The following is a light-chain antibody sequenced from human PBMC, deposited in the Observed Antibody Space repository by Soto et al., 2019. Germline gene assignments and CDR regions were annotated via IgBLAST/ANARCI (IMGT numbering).Light chain of an antibody. J-gene: IGLJ2*01. CDR2: DVS. CDR3: SSYTSSRTRVV. Sequence: QSALTQPASVSGSPGQSITISCTGTSSDVGGYNYVSWYQQHPGKAPKLMIYDVSNRPSGVSNRFSGSKSGNTASLTISGLQAEDEAEYYCSSYTSSRTRVVFGGGTKLTVL. V-gene: IGLV2-14*01. CDR1: SSDVGGYNY.